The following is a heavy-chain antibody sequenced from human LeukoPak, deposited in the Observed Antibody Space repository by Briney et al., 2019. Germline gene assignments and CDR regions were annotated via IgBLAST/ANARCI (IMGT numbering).Heavy chain of an antibody. D-gene: IGHD3-10*01. V-gene: IGHV3-7*01. J-gene: IGHJ6*03. Sequence: QTGGSLRLSCAASGFTFSSYWMSWVRQAPGKGLEWVANRKQDGSEKYYVDSVKGRFTISRDNAKNSLYLQMNSLRAEDTAVYYCARDPPYYYGSGSYNYYYYYMDVWGKGTTVTVSS. CDR3: ARDPPYYYGSGSYNYYYYYMDV. CDR1: GFTFSSYW. CDR2: RKQDGSEK.